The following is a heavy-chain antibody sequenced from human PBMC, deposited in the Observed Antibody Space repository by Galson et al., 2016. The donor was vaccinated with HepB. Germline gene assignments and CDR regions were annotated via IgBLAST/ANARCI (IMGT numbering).Heavy chain of an antibody. CDR1: GYSFTTYW. J-gene: IGHJ4*02. V-gene: IGHV5-51*01. CDR2: IYPDNSAT. CDR3: ARHEGYSNLYFDY. D-gene: IGHD5-18*01. Sequence: QSGAEVKKPGESLRISCKGSGYSFTTYWIAWVRQMPGKGLEWMGIIYPDNSATKYSPSFQDRVPFSADRSLNTASLQWATLEASDTAMYYCARHEGYSNLYFDYWGQGTLVTGSA.